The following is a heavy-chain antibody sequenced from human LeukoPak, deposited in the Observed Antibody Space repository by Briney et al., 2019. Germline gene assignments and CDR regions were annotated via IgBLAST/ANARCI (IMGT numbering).Heavy chain of an antibody. V-gene: IGHV3-30-3*01. CDR3: ARVSRPHSYYDFWSGTDAFDI. CDR2: ISYDGSNK. D-gene: IGHD3-3*01. J-gene: IGHJ3*02. CDR1: GFTFSSYA. Sequence: GGSLRLSCAASGFTFSSYAMHWVRQAPGKGLEWVAVISYDGSNKYYADSVKGRFTISRDNSKNTLYLQMNSLRAEDTAVYYCARVSRPHSYYDFWSGTDAFDIWGQGTMVTVSS.